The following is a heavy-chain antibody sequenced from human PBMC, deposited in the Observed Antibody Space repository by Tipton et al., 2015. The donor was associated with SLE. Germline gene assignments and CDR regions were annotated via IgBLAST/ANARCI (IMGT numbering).Heavy chain of an antibody. CDR3: ARDPQPTYSGSYSGYYYYGMDV. CDR2: IYYSGST. Sequence: TLSLTCTVSGGSISSGGYYWSWIRQHPGKGLEWIGYIYYSGSTYYNPSLKSRVTISVDTSKNQFSLKLSSVTAADTAVYYCARDPQPTYSGSYSGYYYYGMDVWGQGTTVTVSS. J-gene: IGHJ6*02. CDR1: GGSISSGGYY. V-gene: IGHV4-31*03. D-gene: IGHD1-26*01.